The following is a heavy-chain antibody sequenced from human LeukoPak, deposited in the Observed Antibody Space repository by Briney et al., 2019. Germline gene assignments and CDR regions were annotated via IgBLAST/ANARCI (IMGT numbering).Heavy chain of an antibody. J-gene: IGHJ4*02. V-gene: IGHV4-59*01. Sequence: SETLSLTCTVSGSSITYYYWSWIRQPPGRGLEWLGYIYDNGATTTKYNPSLKSRVTISLDTSRNHFSLNLTPVTAADTAVYYCARGLGSSGYLGNWGQGTLVTVSS. D-gene: IGHD3-22*01. CDR2: IYDNGATTT. CDR1: GSSITYYY. CDR3: ARGLGSSGYLGN.